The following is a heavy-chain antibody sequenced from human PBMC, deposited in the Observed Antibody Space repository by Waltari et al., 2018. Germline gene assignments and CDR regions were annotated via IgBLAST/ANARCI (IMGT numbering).Heavy chain of an antibody. D-gene: IGHD6-13*01. V-gene: IGHV3-53*01. CDR1: GFTVSSNY. J-gene: IGHJ4*02. CDR2: IYSGGST. Sequence: EVQLVESGGGLIQPGGSLRLSCAASGFTVSSNYMSWFRQAPGKGLEWVSFIYSGGSTYSAYSVKGRFTISRDNSKNTLYLQMNSLRAEDTAVYYCARVAYSSSRAYFDYWGQGTLVTVSS. CDR3: ARVAYSSSRAYFDY.